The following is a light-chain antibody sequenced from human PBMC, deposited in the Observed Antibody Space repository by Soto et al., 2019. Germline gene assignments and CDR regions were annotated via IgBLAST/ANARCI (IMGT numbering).Light chain of an antibody. J-gene: IGKJ1*01. CDR3: QQYNNWPRT. CDR1: QSVSSN. CDR2: VAS. V-gene: IGKV3-15*01. Sequence: EIVMTQSPATLSVSPGERATLSCRASQSVSSNLAWYQQKPGQAPRLLIYVASTRATGIPARFSGRGSGTEFTLTISSLQYEDFAVYYCQQYNNWPRTFGQGTKVEIK.